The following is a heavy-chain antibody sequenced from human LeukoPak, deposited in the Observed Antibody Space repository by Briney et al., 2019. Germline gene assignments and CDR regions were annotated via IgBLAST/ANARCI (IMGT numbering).Heavy chain of an antibody. CDR1: GGSISSYY. CDR3: ARVGETGGNSGGWFDP. Sequence: SETLSLTCTVSGGSISSYYWSWIRQPAGKGLEWIGRIYTSGSTNYNPSIKSRVTISVDKSKNQFSLKLSSVTAADTAVYYCARVGETGGNSGGWFDPWGQGTLVTVSS. CDR2: IYTSGST. D-gene: IGHD4-23*01. V-gene: IGHV4-4*07. J-gene: IGHJ5*02.